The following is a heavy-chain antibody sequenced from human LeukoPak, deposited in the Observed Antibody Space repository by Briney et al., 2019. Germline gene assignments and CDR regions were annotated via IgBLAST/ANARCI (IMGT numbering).Heavy chain of an antibody. V-gene: IGHV3-23*01. CDR2: ISGSGGST. D-gene: IGHD4-17*01. CDR1: GFTFSSYA. CDR3: AKDRGSESAKVDYGDCDY. Sequence: GGSLRLSCAASGFTFSSYAMSWVRQAPGKGLEWVSAISGSGGSTYYADSVKGRFTISRDNSKNTLYLQMNSLRAEDTAVYYCAKDRGSESAKVDYGDCDYWGQGTLVTVSS. J-gene: IGHJ4*02.